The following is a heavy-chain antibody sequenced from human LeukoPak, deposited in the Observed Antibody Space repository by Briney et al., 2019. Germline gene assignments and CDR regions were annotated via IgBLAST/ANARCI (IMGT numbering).Heavy chain of an antibody. Sequence: GGSLRLSCAASGFTFSNAWMSWVRQAPGKGLEWVSAISGSGGSTYYADSVKGRFTISRDNSKNTLYLQMNSLRAEDTAVYYCARGQTKTYYYDSSDAFDIWGQGTMVTVSS. CDR1: GFTFSNAW. V-gene: IGHV3-23*01. J-gene: IGHJ3*02. CDR3: ARGQTKTYYYDSSDAFDI. D-gene: IGHD3-22*01. CDR2: ISGSGGST.